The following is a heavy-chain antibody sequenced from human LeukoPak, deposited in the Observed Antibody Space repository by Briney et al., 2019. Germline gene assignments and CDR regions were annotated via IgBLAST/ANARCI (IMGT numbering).Heavy chain of an antibody. CDR3: ARAPQLWEPFDY. Sequence: VASVKVSCKASGYTFTSYYMHWVRQAPGQGLEWMGIINPSGGSTSYAQKFQGRVTMTRDTSTSTVYMELSSLRAEDTAVYYCARAPQLWEPFDYWGQGTLATVSS. CDR1: GYTFTSYY. D-gene: IGHD3-10*01. CDR2: INPSGGST. V-gene: IGHV1-46*01. J-gene: IGHJ4*02.